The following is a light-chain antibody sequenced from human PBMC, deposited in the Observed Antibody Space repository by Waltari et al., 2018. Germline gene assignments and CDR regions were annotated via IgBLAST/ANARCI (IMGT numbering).Light chain of an antibody. CDR1: SRDVCASHY. CDR2: DVT. V-gene: IGLV2-11*01. Sequence: QSALTQPRSVSGPPGQSVTISCTGTSRDVCASHYVSWFQQHPGNAPNPLIYDVTVRPPGVPVRFSGSKSANTASLTISGLQAEDEADYYCCSYVDTYTYVFGPGTRVIVL. CDR3: CSYVDTYTYV. J-gene: IGLJ1*01.